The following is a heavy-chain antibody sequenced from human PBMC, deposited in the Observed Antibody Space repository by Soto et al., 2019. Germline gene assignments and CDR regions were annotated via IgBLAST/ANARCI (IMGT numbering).Heavy chain of an antibody. D-gene: IGHD2-15*01. CDR2: INHSGST. J-gene: IGHJ4*02. CDR3: ARGYAAPRAAD. V-gene: IGHV4-34*01. CDR1: GGSFSGYY. Sequence: QVQLQQWGAGLLKPSETLSLTCTVYGGSFSGYYCSWIRQPPGKGLEWIGEINHSGSTSYNPSLKSRVTISVDTSKNQLSLKLSSVTAAATAVYYCARGYAAPRAADWGQGTLVTVSS.